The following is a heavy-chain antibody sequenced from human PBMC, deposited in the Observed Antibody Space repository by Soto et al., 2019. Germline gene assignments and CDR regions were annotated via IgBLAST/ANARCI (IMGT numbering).Heavy chain of an antibody. V-gene: IGHV4-34*01. CDR3: ARRRYFDY. Sequence: SETLSLTCAVCGGSFSGYYWSWIRQPPGKGLEWIGEINHSGSTNYNPSLKSRVTISVDTSKNQFSLKLSSVTAADTAVYYCARRRYFDYWGQGTLVTVSS. J-gene: IGHJ4*02. CDR1: GGSFSGYY. CDR2: INHSGST.